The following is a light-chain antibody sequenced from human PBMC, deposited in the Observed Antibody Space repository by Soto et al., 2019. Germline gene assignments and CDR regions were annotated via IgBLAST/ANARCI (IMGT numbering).Light chain of an antibody. Sequence: EIVMTQSPATLSVSPGERATLSCRASQSVGSNLAWYQQKPGQAPRLLISVASTRASGIPARFSGSGSGTEFSLTISSLQSEDCAVYYCQQRNNWPLTFGAGTRVEI. CDR1: QSVGSN. V-gene: IGKV3D-15*01. CDR3: QQRNNWPLT. J-gene: IGKJ4*01. CDR2: VAS.